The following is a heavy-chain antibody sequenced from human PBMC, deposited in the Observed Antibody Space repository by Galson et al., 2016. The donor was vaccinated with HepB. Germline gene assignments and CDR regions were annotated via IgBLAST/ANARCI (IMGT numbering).Heavy chain of an antibody. J-gene: IGHJ6*02. V-gene: IGHV3-30*18. CDR2: ISYDGSNK. Sequence: SLRLSCAASGFTFSSSGMHWVRQAPGKGLEWVAVISYDGSNKLYAGSVKGRFTISRDNSKNTLYLQMNRLRAEDTAVYYCAKDPHYGSGSYFGDYYYGMDVWGQGDTVTVSS. CDR3: AKDPHYGSGSYFGDYYYGMDV. D-gene: IGHD3-10*01. CDR1: GFTFSSSG.